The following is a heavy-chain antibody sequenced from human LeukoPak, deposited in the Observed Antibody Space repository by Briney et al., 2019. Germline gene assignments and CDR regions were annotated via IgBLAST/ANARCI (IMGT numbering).Heavy chain of an antibody. V-gene: IGHV4-39*01. CDR1: GGSISSSTEY. CDR2: LYYSGST. D-gene: IGHD3-22*01. J-gene: IGHJ4*02. CDR3: ARRTQDSSGYHFHYFDY. Sequence: KPSETLSLTCTVSGGSISSSTEYWDWVRQPPGKGLEWIGSLYYSGSTYYNPSLKSRATMSIDTSKNQFSLKLISVTAADTAVYYCARRTQDSSGYHFHYFDYWGQGTLVTVSS.